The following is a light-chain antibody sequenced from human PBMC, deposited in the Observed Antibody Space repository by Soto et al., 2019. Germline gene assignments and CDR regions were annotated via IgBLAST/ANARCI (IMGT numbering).Light chain of an antibody. V-gene: IGKV1-39*01. J-gene: IGKJ1*01. Sequence: DIQLTQSPSCLSPSLADRVTITCRASQSISTSLNWYQQKPGKAPNLLIFTSSNLESGVPSRFSGSGSGTDFTLTISSLQPEDFATYFCQQGYSRPRTFGQGTKVDIK. CDR3: QQGYSRPRT. CDR1: QSISTS. CDR2: TSS.